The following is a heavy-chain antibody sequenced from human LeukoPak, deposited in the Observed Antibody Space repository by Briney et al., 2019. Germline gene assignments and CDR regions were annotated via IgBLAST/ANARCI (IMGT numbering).Heavy chain of an antibody. D-gene: IGHD2-15*01. V-gene: IGHV1-2*02. CDR1: GYTFTGYY. CDR3: ARDSRLVAANLFDY. Sequence: APVKVACKASGYTFTGYYMQWGRQAPGQGLEWMGWINPNSWGTNYAQKFQGRGTMTRDTSISTAYLQRSRLRSDDTGVYYCARDSRLVAANLFDYSGQGTPVTASS. CDR2: INPNSWGT. J-gene: IGHJ4*02.